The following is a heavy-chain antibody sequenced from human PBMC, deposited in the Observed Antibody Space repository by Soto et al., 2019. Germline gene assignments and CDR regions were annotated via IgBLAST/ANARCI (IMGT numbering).Heavy chain of an antibody. CDR1: GFTFSSNS. V-gene: IGHV3-23*01. CDR2: ISIGGDKS. Sequence: EVQLLESGGDLIQPGGSLRLSCAASGFTFSSNSFTWVRQAPGKGLEYVSGISIGGDKSWHADSVKGRFTVSRDNSKNTVYLQMNSLRVDDTAVYYCAKWDGYGDHWGQGTLVTVSS. J-gene: IGHJ5*02. D-gene: IGHD5-12*01. CDR3: AKWDGYGDH.